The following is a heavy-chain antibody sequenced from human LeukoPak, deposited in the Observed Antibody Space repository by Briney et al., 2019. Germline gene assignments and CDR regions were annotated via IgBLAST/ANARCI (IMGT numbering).Heavy chain of an antibody. CDR3: ARFAAYEYHFDY. Sequence: GGSLRLSCVTSGFPFTTYWIHWIRQAPGKGLEWVSRLSSDGSRSTYADSVKGRFIISRDNAKKTVYLQMNSRRVEDTAFYFCARFAAYEYHFDYWGRGALVTVSS. J-gene: IGHJ4*02. CDR1: GFPFTTYW. V-gene: IGHV3-74*03. D-gene: IGHD5-12*01. CDR2: LSSDGSRS.